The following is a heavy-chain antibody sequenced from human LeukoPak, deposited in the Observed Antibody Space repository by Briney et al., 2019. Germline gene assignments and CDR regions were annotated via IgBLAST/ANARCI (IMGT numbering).Heavy chain of an antibody. CDR2: ISSGSTYI. J-gene: IGHJ4*02. CDR3: ARGSGSGWSWGTNYFDY. D-gene: IGHD6-19*01. Sequence: GGSLRLSCAASGFTFSTYSMNWVRQAPGKGLEWVSSISSGSTYIYYADSVKGRFTISRDNAKNSLSLQMNGLRADDTAVYYCARGSGSGWSWGTNYFDYWGQGTLVTVSS. CDR1: GFTFSTYS. V-gene: IGHV3-21*01.